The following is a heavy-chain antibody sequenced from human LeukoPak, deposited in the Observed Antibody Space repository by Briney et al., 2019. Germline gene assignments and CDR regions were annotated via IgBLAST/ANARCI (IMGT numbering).Heavy chain of an antibody. Sequence: GGSLRLSCVASGFAFSDDSMNWVRQPPGKGLEWVSSISSSGGSTYYADSVKGRFTISRDNSKNTLYLQMNSLRAEDTAVYYCAKGGSSSWYAPYFDYWGQGTLVTVSS. D-gene: IGHD6-13*01. CDR3: AKGGSSSWYAPYFDY. CDR2: ISSSGGST. V-gene: IGHV3-23*01. J-gene: IGHJ4*02. CDR1: GFAFSDDS.